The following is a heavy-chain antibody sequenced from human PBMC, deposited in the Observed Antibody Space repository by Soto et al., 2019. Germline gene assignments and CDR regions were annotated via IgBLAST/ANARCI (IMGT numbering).Heavy chain of an antibody. Sequence: QVQLQESGPGLVKPSGTLSLTCAVSGGSISSSNWWSWVRQPPGKGLEWIGEIYHSGSTNYNPSLGSRVTISVDKSKNQFSLRLSSVTAADTAVYYCARGSVVRGVAYYGMDVWGQGTTVTVSS. D-gene: IGHD3-10*01. J-gene: IGHJ6*02. CDR1: GGSISSSNW. CDR3: ARGSVVRGVAYYGMDV. V-gene: IGHV4-4*02. CDR2: IYHSGST.